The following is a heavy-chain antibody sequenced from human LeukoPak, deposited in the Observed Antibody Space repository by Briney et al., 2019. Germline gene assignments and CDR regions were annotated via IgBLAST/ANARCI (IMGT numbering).Heavy chain of an antibody. CDR3: ARLRDEYQLLLLENYYFDY. CDR2: IYHSGST. V-gene: IGHV4-38-2*01. J-gene: IGHJ4*02. CDR1: GYSISSGYY. Sequence: PSETLSLTCAVSGYSISSGYYWGWIRPPPGKGLEWIGSIYHSGSTYYNPSLKSRVTISVDTSKNQFSLKLSSVTAADTAVYYCARLRDEYQLLLLENYYFDYWGQGTLVTVSS. D-gene: IGHD2-2*01.